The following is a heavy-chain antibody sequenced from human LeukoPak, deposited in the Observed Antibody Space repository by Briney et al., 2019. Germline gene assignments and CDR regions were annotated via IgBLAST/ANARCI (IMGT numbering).Heavy chain of an antibody. V-gene: IGHV4-39*01. Sequence: SETLPLTCTVSGGSITSSIYNWGWIRQPPGKGLEWLGSIYNSGSTFYNPSLKSRVTISIDTSKNQFSLKLSSVTAADTAIYYRASQPYYDSSGYYFYWGQGILVTVSS. D-gene: IGHD3-22*01. CDR2: IYNSGST. J-gene: IGHJ4*02. CDR1: GGSITSSIYN. CDR3: ASQPYYDSSGYYFY.